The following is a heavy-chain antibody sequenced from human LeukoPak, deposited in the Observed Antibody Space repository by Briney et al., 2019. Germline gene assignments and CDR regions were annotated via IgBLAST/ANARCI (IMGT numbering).Heavy chain of an antibody. J-gene: IGHJ4*02. CDR1: GGSISSGAYS. CDR3: AREGGILTGYSHGFDY. CDR2: VYYSGGT. Sequence: PSETLSLTCAVSGGSISSGAYSWSWIRQPPRKGLEWIGYVYYSGGTYYNPSLKSRVTISVDTSKNQFSLKPSSVTAADTAVYYCAREGGILTGYSHGFDYWGQGTLVTVSS. V-gene: IGHV4-30-4*07. D-gene: IGHD3-9*01.